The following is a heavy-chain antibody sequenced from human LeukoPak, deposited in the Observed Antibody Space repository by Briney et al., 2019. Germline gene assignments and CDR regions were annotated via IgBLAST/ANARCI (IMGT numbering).Heavy chain of an antibody. D-gene: IGHD4-23*01. Sequence: PGGSLRLSCAASGFTVSSNYMSWVRQAPGKGLEWVSVIYSGGSTYYADSVKGRFTISRENSKNTLYLQMNSLRAEDTAVYYCARSFYGGNPLRYMDVWGKGTTVTVSS. CDR3: ARSFYGGNPLRYMDV. CDR2: IYSGGST. V-gene: IGHV3-53*01. J-gene: IGHJ6*03. CDR1: GFTVSSNY.